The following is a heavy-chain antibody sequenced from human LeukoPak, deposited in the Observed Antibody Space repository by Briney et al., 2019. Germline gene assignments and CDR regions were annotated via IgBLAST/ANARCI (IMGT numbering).Heavy chain of an antibody. J-gene: IGHJ6*02. CDR3: AKGHDYGDYGALYYGMDV. V-gene: IGHV3-9*01. Sequence: GGSLRVSCAASGFTFDDYAMHWVRQAPGKGLEWVSGISWNSGSIGYADSVKGRFTISRDNAKNSLYLQMNSLRAEDTALYYCAKGHDYGDYGALYYGMDVWGQGTTVTVSS. CDR1: GFTFDDYA. CDR2: ISWNSGSI. D-gene: IGHD4-17*01.